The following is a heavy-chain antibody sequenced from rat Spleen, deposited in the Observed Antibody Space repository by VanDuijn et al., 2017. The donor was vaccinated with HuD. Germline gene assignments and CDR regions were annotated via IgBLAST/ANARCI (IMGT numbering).Heavy chain of an antibody. CDR1: GFTFSDYY. CDR2: ISYEGIST. CDR3: ARRTTGLFDY. Sequence: EVQLVESGGGLVQPGRSLKLSCVASGFTFSDYYMAWVRQAPKKGLEWVASISYEGISTYYGDSVKGRFTISRDNAKNTLYLQMDSLRSEDTATYYCARRTTGLFDYWGQGVMVTVSS. V-gene: IGHV5-22*01. D-gene: IGHD4-1*01. J-gene: IGHJ2*01.